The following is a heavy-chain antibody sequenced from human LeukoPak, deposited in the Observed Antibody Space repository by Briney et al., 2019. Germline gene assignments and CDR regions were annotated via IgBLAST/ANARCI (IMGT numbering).Heavy chain of an antibody. J-gene: IGHJ5*02. Sequence: GASVKVSCKASGYTFTSYAMHWVRQAPGHRLEWMGWINAGNGDTRYSQKFQDRVTFTRDTSASTAYMELSSLRSEDTAVNYCARYTSSSPGWFAPWGQGTLVTVSS. CDR1: GYTFTSYA. D-gene: IGHD6-13*01. V-gene: IGHV1-3*01. CDR3: ARYTSSSPGWFAP. CDR2: INAGNGDT.